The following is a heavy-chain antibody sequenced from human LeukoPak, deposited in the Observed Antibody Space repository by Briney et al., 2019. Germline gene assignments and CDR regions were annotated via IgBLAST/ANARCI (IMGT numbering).Heavy chain of an antibody. CDR1: GFTFSTYT. CDR2: ISSSGSTI. Sequence: GGSLRLSCAASGFTFSTYTMNWVRLAPGKGLEWVSYISSSGSTIYYADSVKGRFTISRDNAKNSLYLQMNSLRAEDTAVYYCARGGPITKYYYYYGMDVWGQGTTVTVSS. V-gene: IGHV3-48*04. D-gene: IGHD3-10*01. J-gene: IGHJ6*02. CDR3: ARGGPITKYYYYYGMDV.